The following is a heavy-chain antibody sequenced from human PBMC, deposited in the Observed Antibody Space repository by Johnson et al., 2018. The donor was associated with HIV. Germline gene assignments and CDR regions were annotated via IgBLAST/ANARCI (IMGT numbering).Heavy chain of an antibody. CDR2: IRYDGSNK. J-gene: IGHJ3*02. CDR3: ARDLGITGTDAFDI. CDR1: GFTFSSYG. D-gene: IGHD1-20*01. V-gene: IGHV3-33*01. Sequence: VQLVESGGGVVQPGRSLRLSCAASGFTFSSYGMHWVRQAPGKGLEWVAFIRYDGSNKYYADSVKGRFTISRDNSKNTLYLQMNSLKAEDTALYYCARDLGITGTDAFDIWGQGTMVTVSS.